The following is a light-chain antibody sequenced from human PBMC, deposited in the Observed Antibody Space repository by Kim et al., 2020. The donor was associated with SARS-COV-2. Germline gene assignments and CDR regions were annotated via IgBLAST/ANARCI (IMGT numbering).Light chain of an antibody. CDR2: WAS. CDR3: QQYYSTPPS. CDR1: QTVLYNSNNKNF. J-gene: IGKJ2*03. V-gene: IGKV4-1*01. Sequence: RAPLNFKTIQTVLYNSNNKNFLAWYQQKPGQAPKLLIYWASIRESGVADRFSGSGSETDFTLTISSLQAEDVAVYYCQQYYSTPPSFGQGTKLEI.